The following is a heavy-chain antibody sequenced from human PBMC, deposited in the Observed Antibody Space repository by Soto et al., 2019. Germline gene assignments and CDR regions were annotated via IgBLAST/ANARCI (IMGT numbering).Heavy chain of an antibody. CDR3: ARGNWNCEGYYYGMDV. Sequence: SQTLSLPCVISGDSVSTKSGAWNWIRQSPSGGLQWLGRTYYRSKWYSEYAPSVKSRITNNPDTAKNQIALQLKSVSPDDSGVYYCARGNWNCEGYYYGMDVWGQGITVTVSS. D-gene: IGHD1-7*01. CDR1: GDSVSTKSGA. V-gene: IGHV6-1*01. J-gene: IGHJ6*02. CDR2: TYYRSKWYS.